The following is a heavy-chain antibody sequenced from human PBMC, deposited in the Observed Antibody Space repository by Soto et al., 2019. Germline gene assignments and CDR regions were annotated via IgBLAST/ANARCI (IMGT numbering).Heavy chain of an antibody. Sequence: SPTLSLTCAISGDSVSSNSAAWNWIRQSPSRGLEWLGRTYYRSKWYNDYAVSVKSRITINPDTSKNQFSLQLNSVTPEDTAVYYCATESTYRRSWLFDYWGQGTLLTVSS. V-gene: IGHV6-1*01. CDR1: GDSVSSNSAA. J-gene: IGHJ4*02. D-gene: IGHD6-13*01. CDR3: ATESTYRRSWLFDY. CDR2: TYYRSKWYN.